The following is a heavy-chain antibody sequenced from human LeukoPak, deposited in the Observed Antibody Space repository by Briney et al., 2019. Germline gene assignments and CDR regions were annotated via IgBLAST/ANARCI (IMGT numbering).Heavy chain of an antibody. CDR1: GNTFTGYY. CDR3: AKPLLGYCSSTSCPLGY. D-gene: IGHD2-2*01. J-gene: IGHJ4*02. Sequence: GASVKVSCKASGNTFTGYYMHWVRQAPGQGLEWMGWINPNSGGTNYAQKFQGWVTMTRDTSISTAYMELSRLRSDDTAVYYCAKPLLGYCSSTSCPLGYWGQGTLVTVSS. V-gene: IGHV1-2*04. CDR2: INPNSGGT.